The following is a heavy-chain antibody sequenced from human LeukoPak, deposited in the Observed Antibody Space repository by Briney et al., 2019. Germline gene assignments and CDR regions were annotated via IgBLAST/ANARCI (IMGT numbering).Heavy chain of an antibody. D-gene: IGHD1-26*01. Sequence: SETLSLTCTVSGGSIGSSSYYWGWIRQPPGKGLEWIGSIYYSGSTYYNPSLKSRVTISVDTSKNQFSLKLSSVTAADTAVYYCAIKSGSYYTALVDYYYYYMDVWGKGTTVTVSS. J-gene: IGHJ6*03. CDR2: IYYSGST. V-gene: IGHV4-39*01. CDR3: AIKSGSYYTALVDYYYYYMDV. CDR1: GGSIGSSSYY.